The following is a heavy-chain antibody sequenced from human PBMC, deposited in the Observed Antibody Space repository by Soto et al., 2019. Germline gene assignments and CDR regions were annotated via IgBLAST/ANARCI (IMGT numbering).Heavy chain of an antibody. Sequence: SLRLSCAASGFTFDDYAMHWVRQAPGKGLEWVSGISWNSGSIGYADSVKGRFTISRDNAKNSLYLQMNSLRAEDTALYYCAKDMVASYYNHGIDYWGQGTLVTVSS. CDR2: ISWNSGSI. CDR3: AKDMVASYYNHGIDY. CDR1: GFTFDDYA. V-gene: IGHV3-9*01. J-gene: IGHJ4*02. D-gene: IGHD3-10*01.